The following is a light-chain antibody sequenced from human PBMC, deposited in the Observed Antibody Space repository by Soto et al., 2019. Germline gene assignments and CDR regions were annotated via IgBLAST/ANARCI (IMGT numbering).Light chain of an antibody. Sequence: EIVMTQSPATLSVSPGERATLSCRASQSVSSNLAWYQQKPGQAPRLLIYGASTRATGLPARFSGSGSGTEFTLTVSSLQSEDFAVYYCQQYNNWPPNFGQGTRLEIK. J-gene: IGKJ5*01. CDR2: GAS. V-gene: IGKV3-15*01. CDR3: QQYNNWPPN. CDR1: QSVSSN.